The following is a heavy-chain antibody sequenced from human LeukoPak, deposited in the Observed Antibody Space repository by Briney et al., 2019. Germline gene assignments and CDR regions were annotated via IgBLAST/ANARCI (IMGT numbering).Heavy chain of an antibody. CDR1: GGSISSYY. CDR2: IYYSGST. CDR3: ASLDTLHYYGSGSYTPYYYYYMDV. D-gene: IGHD3-10*01. Sequence: SETMSLTCTVSGGSISSYYWSWIRQPPGKGLEWIGYIYYSGSTNYNPSLKSRVTISVDTSKNQFSLKLSSVTAADTAVYYCASLDTLHYYGSGSYTPYYYYYMDVWGKGTTVTISS. J-gene: IGHJ6*03. V-gene: IGHV4-59*08.